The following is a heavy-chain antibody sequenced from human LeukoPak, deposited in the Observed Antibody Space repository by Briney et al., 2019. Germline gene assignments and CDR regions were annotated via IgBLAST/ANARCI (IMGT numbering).Heavy chain of an antibody. V-gene: IGHV3-30*04. J-gene: IGHJ4*02. D-gene: IGHD2-8*02. CDR2: ISYDGSNK. Sequence: PGGSLRLSRAASGFTFSSYAMHWVRQAPGKGLEWVAVISYDGSNKYYADSVKGRFTISRDNSKNTLYLQMNSLRAEDTAVYYCARSGLFSYYFDYWGQGTLVTVSS. CDR1: GFTFSSYA. CDR3: ARSGLFSYYFDY.